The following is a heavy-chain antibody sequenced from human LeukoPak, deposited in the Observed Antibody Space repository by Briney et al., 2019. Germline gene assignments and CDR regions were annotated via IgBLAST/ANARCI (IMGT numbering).Heavy chain of an antibody. V-gene: IGHV3-21*04. CDR2: ISSSSSYI. D-gene: IGHD4/OR15-4a*01. J-gene: IGHJ4*02. CDR1: GFTFSTYN. CDR3: ARRAGAYSHPYDY. Sequence: GGSLRLSCSASGFTFSTYNMNWVRQAPGKGLEWVSSISSSSSYIYYADSVKGRFTISRDNAKNSLYLQMNSLRAEDTAVYYCARRAGAYSHPYDYWGQGTLVTVSS.